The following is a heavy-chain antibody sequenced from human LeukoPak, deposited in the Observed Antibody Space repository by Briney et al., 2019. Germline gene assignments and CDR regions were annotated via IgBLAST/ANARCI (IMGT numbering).Heavy chain of an antibody. CDR1: GFSFSSHG. Sequence: GGTLRLSCAAFGFSFSSHGMSWVRQAPGKGLEWVSGIIGGAGSTYYADSVRGRFTISGDNSKNTLYLQMNSLRADDTAVYYCAHGTMYQLDSWGQGTLVTVSS. V-gene: IGHV3-23*01. D-gene: IGHD2-2*01. CDR3: AHGTMYQLDS. CDR2: IIGGAGST. J-gene: IGHJ4*02.